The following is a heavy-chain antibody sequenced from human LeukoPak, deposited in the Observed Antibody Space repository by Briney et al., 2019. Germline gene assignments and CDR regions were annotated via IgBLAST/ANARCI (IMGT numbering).Heavy chain of an antibody. CDR3: ARDLVRGVRGWFDP. V-gene: IGHV4-61*02. D-gene: IGHD3-10*01. CDR1: GGSIGSGSDY. Sequence: SQTLSLXCTVSGGSIGSGSDYGSWIRQPAGKGLEWIGRIYTSGITNYNPSLKSRVTISVDTSKNQFSLKLSSLTAADTAVYYCARDLVRGVRGWFDPWGQGTLVTVSS. CDR2: IYTSGIT. J-gene: IGHJ5*02.